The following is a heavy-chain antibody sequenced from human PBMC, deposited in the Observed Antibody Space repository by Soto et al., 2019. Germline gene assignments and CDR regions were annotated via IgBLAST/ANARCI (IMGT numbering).Heavy chain of an antibody. J-gene: IGHJ6*02. CDR1: GFTFSNYA. Sequence: GGSLRLSCAASGFTFSNYAMTWVRQTPGQWLEWVASISGSGGTINYADSVKGRFTISRDTSKNTVYLQMNSLRAEDTAVYYCAKDKGTSIDVHRYFHYYGMDVWGQGXTVTVYS. D-gene: IGHD2-2*01. CDR2: ISGSGGTI. CDR3: AKDKGTSIDVHRYFHYYGMDV. V-gene: IGHV3-23*01.